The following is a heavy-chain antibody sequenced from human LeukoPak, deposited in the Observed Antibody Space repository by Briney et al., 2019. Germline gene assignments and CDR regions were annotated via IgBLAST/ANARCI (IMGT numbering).Heavy chain of an antibody. Sequence: TGGSVRLSCAASGFTFTSYAMSWVRQAPGKGLEWVSAISGSGGSTYYADSVKGRFTISRDNSKNTLYLQMNSLSAEDTAVYYCAKGGLQLLRYSFDMWGQGTMVTVSS. CDR3: AKGGLQLLRYSFDM. J-gene: IGHJ3*02. D-gene: IGHD2-15*01. V-gene: IGHV3-23*01. CDR2: ISGSGGST. CDR1: GFTFTSYA.